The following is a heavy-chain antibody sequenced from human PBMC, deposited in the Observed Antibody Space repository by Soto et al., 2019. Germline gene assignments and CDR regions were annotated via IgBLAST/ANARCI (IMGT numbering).Heavy chain of an antibody. V-gene: IGHV3-33*01. CDR3: SRGGRYGSLKSFDY. Sequence: GGSLRLSCAASGFTFSSCGMHWVRQAPGKGLEWVAVIWYDGSNKYYADSVKGRFTISRDNSKNTLYLQMNSLRAEDTAVYYCSRGGRYGSLKSFDYWGQGTLVTVYS. J-gene: IGHJ4*02. D-gene: IGHD3-16*01. CDR2: IWYDGSNK. CDR1: GFTFSSCG.